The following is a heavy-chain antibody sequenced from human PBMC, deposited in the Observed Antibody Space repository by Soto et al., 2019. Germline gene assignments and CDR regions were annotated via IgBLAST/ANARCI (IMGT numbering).Heavy chain of an antibody. Sequence: QITLKESGPTLVKPTQTLTLTCTFSGFSLSTSGVGVGWIRQPPGKALEWLALIYWDDDKRYSPSLKSRLTTTKDTSKHQVVLTMTNMDPVDTATYYCAHSRYCSSTSCYVGYWGQGTLVTVSS. CDR2: IYWDDDK. D-gene: IGHD2-2*01. V-gene: IGHV2-5*02. CDR1: GFSLSTSGVG. J-gene: IGHJ4*02. CDR3: AHSRYCSSTSCYVGY.